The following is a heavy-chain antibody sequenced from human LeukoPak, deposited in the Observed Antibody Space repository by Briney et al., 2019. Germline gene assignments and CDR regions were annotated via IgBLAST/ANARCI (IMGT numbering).Heavy chain of an antibody. CDR3: ARGAAAPHWFDR. CDR2: IIPTFGTA. Sequence: GASVNVSCKASGGIFSSYAISWVRQPPAQGLEWMGRIIPTFGTATYAHKFQGTVTITADKSTSTVYTELSALRSEDTGVYYSARGAAAPHWFDRWGQGTLVTVSS. V-gene: IGHV1-69*06. J-gene: IGHJ5*02. D-gene: IGHD6-13*01. CDR1: GGIFSSYA.